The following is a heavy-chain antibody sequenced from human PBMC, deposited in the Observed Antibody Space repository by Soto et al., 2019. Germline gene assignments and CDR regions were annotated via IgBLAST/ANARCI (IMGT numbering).Heavy chain of an antibody. V-gene: IGHV4-39*01. J-gene: IGHJ6*02. CDR2: IYYSGST. CDR3: ARLTGGNSAYYYYYGMDV. D-gene: IGHD2-21*02. CDR1: GGSISSSSYY. Sequence: QLQLQESGPGLVKPSETLSLTCTVSGGSISSSSYYWGWIRQPPGKGLEWIGSIYYSGSTYYNPSLKSRVTISVDTSKNQFSLKLSSVTAADTAVYYCARLTGGNSAYYYYYGMDVWGQGTTVTVSS.